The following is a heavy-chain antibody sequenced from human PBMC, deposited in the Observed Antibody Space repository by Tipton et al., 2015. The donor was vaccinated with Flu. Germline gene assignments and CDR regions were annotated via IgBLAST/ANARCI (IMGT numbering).Heavy chain of an antibody. D-gene: IGHD3-10*01. CDR3: ARGVPVTMASSYSFDV. CDR2: VYYRGST. CDR1: GGSINRYY. J-gene: IGHJ3*01. Sequence: TLSLTCNVSGGSINRYYWSWIRQSPGRGLEWIGYVYYRGSTSYNPSLKSRVTISVDTSKIQFSLRLNSVTAADTAIYYCARGVPVTMASSYSFDVWGQGTEVSVSP. V-gene: IGHV4-59*01.